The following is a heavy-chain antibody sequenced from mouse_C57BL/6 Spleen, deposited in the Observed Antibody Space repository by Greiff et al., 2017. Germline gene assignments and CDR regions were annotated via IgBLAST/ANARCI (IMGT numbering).Heavy chain of an antibody. J-gene: IGHJ2*01. CDR1: GYSFTGYY. CDR3: AIPYGSSYYYLDY. Sequence: VQLQQSGPELVKPGASVKISCKASGYSFTGYYMHWVKQSSEKSLEWIGEINPSTGGTSYNQKFKGKATLTVDKSSSTAYMQLKSLTSEDSAVYYCAIPYGSSYYYLDYWGQGTTLTVSS. V-gene: IGHV1-43*01. D-gene: IGHD1-1*01. CDR2: INPSTGGT.